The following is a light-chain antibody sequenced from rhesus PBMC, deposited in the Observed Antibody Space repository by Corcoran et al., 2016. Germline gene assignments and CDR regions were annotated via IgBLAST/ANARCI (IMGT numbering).Light chain of an antibody. V-gene: IGKV1-94*01. CDR3: LQDYTTPLT. Sequence: DTQMTQSPSSLSASVGDRVTVTCRASQGIDRELSWYQQKPGKAPTLLSYAASILQTGVPSRLSGSGSGTDFTLTISGLQPEDVATYYCLQDYTTPLTFGGGTTVELK. J-gene: IGKJ4*01. CDR2: AAS. CDR1: QGIDRE.